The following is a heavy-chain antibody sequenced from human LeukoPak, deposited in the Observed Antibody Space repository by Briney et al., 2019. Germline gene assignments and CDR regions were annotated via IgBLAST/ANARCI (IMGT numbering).Heavy chain of an antibody. CDR1: GFTFSSYV. J-gene: IGHJ4*02. Sequence: PGGSLRLSCAASGFTFSSYVMSWVRQAPGKGLEWVSAISGSGGSAYYADSVKGRFTISRDNAKNSLYLQMNSLRAEDTAVYYCASGSDYYDSSGYQDYWGQGTLVTVSS. V-gene: IGHV3-23*01. CDR2: ISGSGGSA. D-gene: IGHD3-22*01. CDR3: ASGSDYYDSSGYQDY.